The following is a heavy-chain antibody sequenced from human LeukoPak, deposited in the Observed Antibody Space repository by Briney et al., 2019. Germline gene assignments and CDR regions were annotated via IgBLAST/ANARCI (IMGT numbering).Heavy chain of an antibody. CDR3: ARSARYCGGDCYPRDFDY. D-gene: IGHD2-21*02. Sequence: SETLSLTCAVYSGSFSGYYWSWIRQPPGKGLEWIGEINHSGSTNYNPSLKSRVTISVDTSKNQFSLKLSSVTAADTAVYYCARSARYCGGDCYPRDFDYWGQGTLVTVSS. CDR1: SGSFSGYY. CDR2: INHSGST. V-gene: IGHV4-34*01. J-gene: IGHJ4*02.